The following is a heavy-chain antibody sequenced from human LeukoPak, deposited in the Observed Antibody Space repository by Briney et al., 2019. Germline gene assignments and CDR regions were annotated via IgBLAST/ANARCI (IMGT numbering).Heavy chain of an antibody. J-gene: IGHJ6*02. Sequence: ASVKVSCKASGYTFTGYYMHWVRQAPGQGLEWMGWINPNSGGTNYAQKFQGRVTMTRDTSISTAYIELSRLRSDDTAVYYCARVTYYYGSGSYLPPLEGMDVWGQGTTVTVSS. CDR1: GYTFTGYY. CDR2: INPNSGGT. D-gene: IGHD3-10*01. CDR3: ARVTYYYGSGSYLPPLEGMDV. V-gene: IGHV1-2*02.